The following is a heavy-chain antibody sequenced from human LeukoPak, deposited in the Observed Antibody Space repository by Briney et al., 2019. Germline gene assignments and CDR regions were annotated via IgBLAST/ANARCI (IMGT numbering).Heavy chain of an antibody. CDR3: ARERNGDGYNDY. V-gene: IGHV4-39*07. J-gene: IGHJ4*02. CDR1: GASISSSSSY. CDR2: IYSRGNT. D-gene: IGHD5-24*01. Sequence: SETLSLTCTVSGASISSSSSYWGWIRQPPGKGLEWLGNIYSRGNTYYKPSLRSRVTISIDTSKNQFSLKLSSVTAADTAVYYCARERNGDGYNDYWGQGTLVTVSS.